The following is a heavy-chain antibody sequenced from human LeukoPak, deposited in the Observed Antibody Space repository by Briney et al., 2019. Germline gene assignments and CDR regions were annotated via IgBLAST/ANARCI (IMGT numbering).Heavy chain of an antibody. J-gene: IGHJ4*02. V-gene: IGHV3-7*03. CDR2: IKHDESEK. D-gene: IGHD4-17*01. CDR1: GFSFNSDW. CDR3: AKLGDDYGDYVGY. Sequence: GGSLRLSCPASGFSFNSDWMDWVRQAPGKGLEWVANIKHDESEKNYLDSVKGRFTISRDNSKNTLYLQMNSLRAEDTAVYYCAKLGDDYGDYVGYWGQGTLVTVSS.